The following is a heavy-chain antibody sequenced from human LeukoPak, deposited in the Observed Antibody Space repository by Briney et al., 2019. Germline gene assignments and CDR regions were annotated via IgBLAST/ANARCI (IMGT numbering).Heavy chain of an antibody. V-gene: IGHV4-39*07. CDR1: GGSISSSSYY. Sequence: SETLSLTCTVSGGSISSSSYYWGWIRHPPGKGLEWIGSIYYTGSTYYNPSLKSRVTISVDTSKNQFSLKLSSVTAADTAVYYCARVYNGSGSYLFHYYYYYMDVWGKGTTVTISS. CDR2: IYYTGST. D-gene: IGHD3-10*01. CDR3: ARVYNGSGSYLFHYYYYYMDV. J-gene: IGHJ6*03.